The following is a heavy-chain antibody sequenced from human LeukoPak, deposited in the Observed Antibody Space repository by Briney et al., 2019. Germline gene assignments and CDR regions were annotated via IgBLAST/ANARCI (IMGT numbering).Heavy chain of an antibody. D-gene: IGHD6-13*01. V-gene: IGHV4-34*01. CDR2: INHSGST. CDR1: GGSFSGYY. Sequence: SETLSLTCAVYGGSFSGYYWSWIRQPPGKGLGWIGEINHSGSTNYNPSLKSRVTISVDTSKNQFSLKLSSVTAADTAVYYCARAGVGAAAGTYNWFDPWGQGTLVTVSS. J-gene: IGHJ5*02. CDR3: ARAGVGAAAGTYNWFDP.